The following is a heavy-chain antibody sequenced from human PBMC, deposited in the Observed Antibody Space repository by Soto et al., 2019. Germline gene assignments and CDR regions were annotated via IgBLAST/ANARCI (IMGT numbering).Heavy chain of an antibody. CDR3: ARDSITIFGLDY. Sequence: GGSLRLSCAASGFTFSSYSMNWVRQAPGKGLEWVSSISSSSSYIYYADSVKGRFTISRDNAKNSLYLQMNSLRAEDTAVYYCARDSITIFGLDYWGQGTLVTVSS. V-gene: IGHV3-21*01. D-gene: IGHD3-3*01. CDR1: GFTFSSYS. CDR2: ISSSSSYI. J-gene: IGHJ4*02.